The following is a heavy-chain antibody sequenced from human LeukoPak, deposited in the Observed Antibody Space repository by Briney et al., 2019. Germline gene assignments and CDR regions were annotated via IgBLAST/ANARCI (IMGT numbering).Heavy chain of an antibody. CDR2: ISYDGSNK. Sequence: PGRSLRLSCAASGFTFSSYGMHWVRQAPGKGLEWVAVISYDGSNKYYADSVKGRFTISRDNSKNTLYLQMNSLRAEDTAVYYCARPLAYSGSYQSWGQGTLVTVSS. V-gene: IGHV3-30*03. D-gene: IGHD1-26*01. J-gene: IGHJ4*02. CDR3: ARPLAYSGSYQS. CDR1: GFTFSSYG.